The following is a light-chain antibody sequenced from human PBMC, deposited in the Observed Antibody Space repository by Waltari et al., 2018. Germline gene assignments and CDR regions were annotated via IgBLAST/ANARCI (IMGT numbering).Light chain of an antibody. Sequence: QSALTQPPSASGSPGQSITISCTGISTAVEVYDPVFWYQQHPGKAPKLLIYEVTKRPSGVPDRFSGSKSDNTAYLAVSGLQAEDEADYYCSSYAGGSSLMFGGGTKLTVL. V-gene: IGLV2-8*01. CDR3: SSYAGGSSLM. J-gene: IGLJ3*02. CDR2: EVT. CDR1: STAVEVYDP.